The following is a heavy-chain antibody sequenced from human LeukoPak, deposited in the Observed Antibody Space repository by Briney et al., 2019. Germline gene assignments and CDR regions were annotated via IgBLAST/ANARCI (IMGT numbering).Heavy chain of an antibody. Sequence: GGSLRLSCAASGFNFTNAWMSWVRQPPGKGPEWVGRIKTKKDGGTTDYVAPVEGRFTISRDNAKNSLYLQMNSLRAEDTAVYYCARDHIYGDYRKGDFDYWGQGTLVTVSS. J-gene: IGHJ4*02. CDR2: IKTKKDGGTT. D-gene: IGHD4-17*01. CDR1: GFNFTNAW. CDR3: ARDHIYGDYRKGDFDY. V-gene: IGHV3-15*01.